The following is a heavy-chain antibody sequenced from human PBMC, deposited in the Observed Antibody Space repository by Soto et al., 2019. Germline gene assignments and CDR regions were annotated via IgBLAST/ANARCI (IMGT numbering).Heavy chain of an antibody. D-gene: IGHD4-17*01. CDR2: IKEDGSEE. Sequence: EVKMVQSGGGLVQPGGSLRLSCSASGFTFSRYWMSWVRQTPGKGLEWVANIKEDGSEEYYVDYVKGRFTISRDNYKNSLYLQMNSLSAEDTAVYYCVRDLSDYVAFDIWGQGTMVTVSS. J-gene: IGHJ3*02. CDR3: VRDLSDYVAFDI. V-gene: IGHV3-7*01. CDR1: GFTFSRYW.